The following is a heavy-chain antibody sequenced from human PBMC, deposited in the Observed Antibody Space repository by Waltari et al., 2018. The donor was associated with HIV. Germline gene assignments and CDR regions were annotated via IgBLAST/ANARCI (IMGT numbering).Heavy chain of an antibody. CDR2: ISANNGNT. J-gene: IGHJ4*02. CDR1: GYTFTHYG. CDR3: ARDPAYYFDSSGYYRHFDY. V-gene: IGHV1-18*01. Sequence: QAQLVQSGAEVKKPGASVKVPCKSSGYTFTHYGINWVRQAPGQGLEWMGWISANNGNTNYAQKFQGRVTMTTDTSMNTAYMELRSLRSDDTAVYFCARDPAYYFDSSGYYRHFDYWGQGTLVTVSS. D-gene: IGHD3-22*01.